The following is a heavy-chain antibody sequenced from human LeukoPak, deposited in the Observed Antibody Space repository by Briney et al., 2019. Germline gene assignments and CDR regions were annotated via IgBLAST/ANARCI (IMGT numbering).Heavy chain of an antibody. V-gene: IGHV3-23*01. J-gene: IGHJ4*02. D-gene: IGHD3-22*01. CDR1: GFTFSDYA. CDR3: AKNYYDRRGPYSWVFDY. CDR2: IFAGGGAA. Sequence: GGSLRLSCPVSGFTFSDYAMTWVRQAPGKGLEWVSSIFAGGGAALYADSVRGRFTIFGDDSKSTLFLQMHSLRAEDTAIYYCAKNYYDRRGPYSWVFDYWGQGTLVTVSS.